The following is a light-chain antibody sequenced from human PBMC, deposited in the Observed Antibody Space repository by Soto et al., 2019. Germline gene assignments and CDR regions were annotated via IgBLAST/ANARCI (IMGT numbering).Light chain of an antibody. CDR2: NDN. V-gene: IGLV1-44*01. CDR1: STNIGTNT. CDR3: AAWDDSLTGPV. J-gene: IGLJ3*02. Sequence: QSVLTQPPSASGTPGQRVTISCSGSSTNIGTNTVNWYQQLPGTAPKLLIYNDNQRPSGVLDRFSGSRSGTSASLAISGLQSEDEADYYCAAWDDSLTGPVFGGGTKLTVL.